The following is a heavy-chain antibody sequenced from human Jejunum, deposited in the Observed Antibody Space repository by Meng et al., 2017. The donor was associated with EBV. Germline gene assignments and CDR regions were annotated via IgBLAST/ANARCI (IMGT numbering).Heavy chain of an antibody. CDR2: IYYSGST. CDR1: GGSVNSGNVY. CDR3: AGLRYSGYDRAFGY. V-gene: IGHV4-61*01. J-gene: IGHJ4*02. D-gene: IGHD5-12*01. Sequence: HVQLQDPGPGLGKPPETLSLTCTVSGGSVNSGNVYWSWIRQPPGKGLEWIGYIYYSGSTNYIPSLKSRVTISLDTSKNQFSLKLSSMTAADTAVYYCAGLRYSGYDRAFGYWGQGALVTVSS.